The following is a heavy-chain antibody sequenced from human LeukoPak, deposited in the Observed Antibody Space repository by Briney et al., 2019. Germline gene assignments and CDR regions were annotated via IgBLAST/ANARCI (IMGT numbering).Heavy chain of an antibody. D-gene: IGHD1/OR15-1a*01. V-gene: IGHV4-39*07. Sequence: SETLSLTCTVSGASVSNNNYYWGWIRQSPGKGLEWIASIYYSVSTYYNPSLRSRITMSLDTSENQRSLKLYSVTAADTAIYYCARYQTGTMFAVWGQGTLVTISS. CDR3: ARYQTGTMFAV. CDR1: GASVSNNNYY. J-gene: IGHJ4*02. CDR2: IYYSVST.